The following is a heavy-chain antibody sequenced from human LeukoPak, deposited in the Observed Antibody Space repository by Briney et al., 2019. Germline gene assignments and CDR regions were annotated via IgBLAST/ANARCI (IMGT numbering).Heavy chain of an antibody. CDR3: ARGRTARVVKYMDV. D-gene: IGHD1-1*01. CDR1: GGSFSGYY. J-gene: IGHJ6*03. V-gene: IGHV4-34*01. Sequence: TSETLSLTCAVYGGSFSGYYWSWIRQPPGKGLEWIGEINHSGSTNYNPSLKSRVTISVDTSKNQFSLKLSSVTAADTAVYYCARGRTARVVKYMDVWGKGTTVTVSS. CDR2: INHSGST.